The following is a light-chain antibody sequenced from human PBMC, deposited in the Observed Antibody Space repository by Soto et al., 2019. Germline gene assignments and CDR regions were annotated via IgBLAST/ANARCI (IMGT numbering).Light chain of an antibody. Sequence: QSALTQPPSASGSPGQSVTISCTGTSSDVGGYNYVSWYQHSPGRAPKLMIYEVTKRPSGVPDRFAGCKFGNTASLTVSGLQAEDEAVYYCRSDAASNNFYFVFGGGTKLT. J-gene: IGLJ3*02. CDR2: EVT. CDR3: RSDAASNNFYFV. CDR1: SSDVGGYNY. V-gene: IGLV2-8*01.